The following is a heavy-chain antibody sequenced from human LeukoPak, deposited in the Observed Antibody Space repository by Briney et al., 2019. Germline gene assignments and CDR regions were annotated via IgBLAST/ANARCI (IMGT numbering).Heavy chain of an antibody. CDR2: INSDGSST. CDR3: VRDLAATSF. Sequence: GGSLRLSCAASGFTFSNYWVHWVRQAPGKGLVWVSRINSDGSSTTYADSVRGRFTISRDNAKNTLWLQMNSLRAEDTAVYYCVRDLAATSFWGQGTMVTVSS. J-gene: IGHJ3*01. V-gene: IGHV3-74*01. D-gene: IGHD5-12*01. CDR1: GFTFSNYW.